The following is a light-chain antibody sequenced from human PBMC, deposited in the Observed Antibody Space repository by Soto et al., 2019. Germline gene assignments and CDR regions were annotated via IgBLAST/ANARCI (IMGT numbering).Light chain of an antibody. CDR2: EGN. CDR3: CSYAGSSPV. CDR1: STDPATYDL. Sequence: QSALTQPASVSGSPGQSITISCTGTSTDPATYDLVSWYQQHPGKAPQLIIYEGNKRPSGVSNRFSGSKSGNTASLTISGLQAEDEADYYCCSYAGSSPVFGGGTKLTVL. J-gene: IGLJ3*02. V-gene: IGLV2-23*01.